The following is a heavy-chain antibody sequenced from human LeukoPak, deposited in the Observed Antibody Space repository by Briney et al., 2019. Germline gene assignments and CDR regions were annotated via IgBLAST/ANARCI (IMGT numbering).Heavy chain of an antibody. J-gene: IGHJ4*02. Sequence: SQTLSLTCAISGDSVSSNSSAWNWIRQSPSGGLEWLGRTYYRSKWYTDYAVSVEGRATIHPDTSKNQFSLQLNSVTAADTAVYYCARVTGYMIEDYFDYWGQGTLVTVSS. V-gene: IGHV6-1*01. CDR1: GDSVSSNSSA. CDR3: ARVTGYMIEDYFDY. CDR2: TYYRSKWYT. D-gene: IGHD3-22*01.